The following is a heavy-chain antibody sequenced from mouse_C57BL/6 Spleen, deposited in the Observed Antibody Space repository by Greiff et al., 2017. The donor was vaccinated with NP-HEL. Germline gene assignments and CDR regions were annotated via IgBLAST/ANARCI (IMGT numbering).Heavy chain of an antibody. Sequence: EVQVVESGGGLVKPGGSLKLSCAASGFTFSDYGMHWVRQAPEKGLEWVAYISSGSSTIYYADTVKGRFTISRDNAKNTLFLQMTSLRSEDTAMYYCARTIITTVVAPFAYWGQGTLVTVSA. V-gene: IGHV5-17*01. D-gene: IGHD1-1*01. CDR1: GFTFSDYG. CDR3: ARTIITTVVAPFAY. CDR2: ISSGSSTI. J-gene: IGHJ3*01.